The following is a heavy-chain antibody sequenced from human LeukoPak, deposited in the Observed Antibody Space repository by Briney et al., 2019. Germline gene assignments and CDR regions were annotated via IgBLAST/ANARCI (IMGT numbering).Heavy chain of an antibody. J-gene: IGHJ4*02. CDR3: AKMGSGSYYSGGYYFDY. Sequence: GGSLRLSCAASGFTFSSSGMSWVRQAPGKGLEWVSAIGGSGGSTFYADSVKGRFTISRDNSKNTLYLQMNSLRVEDTALYYCAKMGSGSYYSGGYYFDYWGQGTLVTVSS. D-gene: IGHD3-10*01. V-gene: IGHV3-23*01. CDR1: GFTFSSSG. CDR2: IGGSGGST.